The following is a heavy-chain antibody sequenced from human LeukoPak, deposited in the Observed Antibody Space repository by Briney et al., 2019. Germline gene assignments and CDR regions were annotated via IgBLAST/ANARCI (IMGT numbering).Heavy chain of an antibody. CDR3: TTPSGYSYGNDAFDI. CDR2: IKSKTDGGTT. CDR1: GFTFSNAW. Sequence: GGSLRLSCAASGFTFSNAWMSWVRQAPGKGLEWVGRIKSKTDGGTTDYAAPVNGRFTTSRDDSKNTLYLQMNSLKTEDTAVYYCTTPSGYSYGNDAFDIWGQGTMVTVSS. J-gene: IGHJ3*02. V-gene: IGHV3-15*01. D-gene: IGHD5-18*01.